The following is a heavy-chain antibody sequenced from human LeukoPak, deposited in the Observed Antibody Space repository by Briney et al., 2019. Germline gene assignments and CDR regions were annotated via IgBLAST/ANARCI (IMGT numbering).Heavy chain of an antibody. Sequence: SGTLSLTCDVSGGSISRTNWWSWVRQSPGEGLEWVGEISQSGRTNYNPSLQSRVTMSLDESKNQLSLDLASVTAAHRAVYYCSRESGGFSPFGYWGQGTLVTVRS. D-gene: IGHD1-26*01. J-gene: IGHJ4*02. CDR3: SRESGGFSPFGY. CDR1: GGSISRTNW. V-gene: IGHV4-4*02. CDR2: ISQSGRT.